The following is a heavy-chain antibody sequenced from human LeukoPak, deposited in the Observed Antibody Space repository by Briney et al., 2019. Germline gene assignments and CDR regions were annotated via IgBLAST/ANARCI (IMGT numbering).Heavy chain of an antibody. CDR3: ANGGYSYAFDY. CDR2: INPSGGST. J-gene: IGHJ4*02. Sequence: GASVKVCCKASGYTFTSYYMHWVRQAPGQGLEWMGIINPSGGSTSYAQKFQGRVTMTRDTSTSTVYMELSSPRSEDTAVYYCANGGYSYAFDYWGQGTLVTVSS. CDR1: GYTFTSYY. V-gene: IGHV1-46*01. D-gene: IGHD5-18*01.